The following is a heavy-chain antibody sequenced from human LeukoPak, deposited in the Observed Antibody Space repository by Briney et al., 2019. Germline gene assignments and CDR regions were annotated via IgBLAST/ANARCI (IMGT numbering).Heavy chain of an antibody. CDR1: GFTFSSYA. J-gene: IGHJ4*02. CDR2: ISSSGGST. D-gene: IGHD6-19*01. Sequence: GGSLRLSCAASGFTFSSYAMSWVRQAPGKGLERVSAISSSGGSTYYADSVKGRFTISRDNSKNTLYLQMNSLRAEDTAVYYCAKDQDSGIAVAGSGPGYWGQGTLVTVSS. CDR3: AKDQDSGIAVAGSGPGY. V-gene: IGHV3-23*01.